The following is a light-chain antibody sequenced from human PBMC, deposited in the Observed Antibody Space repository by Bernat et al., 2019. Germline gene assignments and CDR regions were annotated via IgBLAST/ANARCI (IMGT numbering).Light chain of an antibody. J-gene: IGKJ3*01. V-gene: IGKV1-27*01. CDR1: QGINIY. CDR2: AAS. CDR3: QKYKSAPFT. Sequence: DIQMTQSPSSLSASVGDRVTITCRASQGINIYLAWYQQKPGKVPKVLIYAASTLQSGVPSRFSGSGSGTDFTLTISSLQPEDVATYYCQKYKSAPFTFGPGTKVDIK.